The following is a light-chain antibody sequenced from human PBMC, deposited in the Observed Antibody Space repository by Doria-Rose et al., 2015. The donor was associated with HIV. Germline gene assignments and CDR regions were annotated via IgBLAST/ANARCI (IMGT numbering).Light chain of an antibody. CDR1: QSFSSTY. V-gene: IGKV3-20*01. CDR2: DGS. Sequence: TQSPGTLSLSPGERATLSCRASQSFSSTYLAWYQQQPGQVTSLLIDDGSTRATGIPDRFSASGSVTDFTLTINRLEPEDFALYYGHQYGTAWTFGQGTKVEI. CDR3: HQYGTAWT. J-gene: IGKJ1*01.